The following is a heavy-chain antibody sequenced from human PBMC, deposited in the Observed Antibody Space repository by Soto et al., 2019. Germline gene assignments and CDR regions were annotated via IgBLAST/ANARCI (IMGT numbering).Heavy chain of an antibody. V-gene: IGHV1-18*01. Sequence: ASVKVSCKASGYTFTSYGISWVRQAPGQGLERMGWISAYNGNTNYAQKLQGRVTMTTDTSTSTAYMELRSLRSDDTAVYYCARDKGSLSGPWVVAATSYWYFDLWGRGTLVTVSS. D-gene: IGHD2-15*01. CDR2: ISAYNGNT. CDR3: ARDKGSLSGPWVVAATSYWYFDL. J-gene: IGHJ2*01. CDR1: GYTFTSYG.